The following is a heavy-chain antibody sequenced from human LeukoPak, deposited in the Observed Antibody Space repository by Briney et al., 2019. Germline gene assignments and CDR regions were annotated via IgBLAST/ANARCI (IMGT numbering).Heavy chain of an antibody. Sequence: PSETLSLTRTVSGGSISSYYWSWIRQPPGKGLEWIGYIYYSGSTNYNPSLKRRVTISVDTSKNQFSLKLSSVTAADTAVYYCARAEIVVVPAALRGYYYYYMDVWGKGTTVTVSS. CDR2: IYYSGST. CDR1: GGSISSYY. D-gene: IGHD2-2*01. J-gene: IGHJ6*03. CDR3: ARAEIVVVPAALRGYYYYYMDV. V-gene: IGHV4-59*01.